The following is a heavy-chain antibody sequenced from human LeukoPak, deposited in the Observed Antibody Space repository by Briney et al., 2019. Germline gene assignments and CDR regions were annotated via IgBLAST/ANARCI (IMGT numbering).Heavy chain of an antibody. CDR2: ISSGSDYI. CDR3: ARGGRRFDS. V-gene: IGHV3-21*01. CDR1: GFTFSLYS. J-gene: IGHJ5*01. Sequence: GGSLRLSCAASGFTFSLYSMNWVRQAPGKGLEWVSSISSGSDYIFYGDSLKGRFSISRDNAKNSLYLQMNSLRAKDTAVYYCARGGRRFDSWGQGTLVSVSS. D-gene: IGHD2-15*01.